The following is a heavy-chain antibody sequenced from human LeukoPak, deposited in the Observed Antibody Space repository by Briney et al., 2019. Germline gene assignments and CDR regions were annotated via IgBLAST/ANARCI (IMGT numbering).Heavy chain of an antibody. CDR2: ISWNSGTI. CDR3: ARAYKDRSLAGKKEFFQH. V-gene: IGHV3-9*01. Sequence: GGSLRLSCAASGFTFDNYAMNWVRQVPGKGLEWISLISWNSGTIGFADSVKGRFTISRDNANNFLYLQMNSLRAEDTALYYCARAYKDRSLAGKKEFFQHWGQGTLVTVSS. CDR1: GFTFDNYA. D-gene: IGHD6-19*01. J-gene: IGHJ1*01.